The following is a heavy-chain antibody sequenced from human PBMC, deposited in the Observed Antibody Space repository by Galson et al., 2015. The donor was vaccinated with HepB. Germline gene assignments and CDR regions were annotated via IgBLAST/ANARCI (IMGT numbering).Heavy chain of an antibody. CDR3: ARPPDTAKYYYYGMDV. Sequence: SVKVSCKASGGTFSSYAISWVRQAPGQGLEWMGGIIPIFGTANYAQKFQGRVTITADESTSTAYMELSSLRSEDTAVYYCARPPDTAKYYYYGMDVWGQGTTVTVSS. CDR1: GGTFSSYA. J-gene: IGHJ6*02. V-gene: IGHV1-69*13. D-gene: IGHD5-18*01. CDR2: IIPIFGTA.